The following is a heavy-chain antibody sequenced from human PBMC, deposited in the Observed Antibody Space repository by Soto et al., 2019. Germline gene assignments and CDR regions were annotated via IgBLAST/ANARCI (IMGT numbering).Heavy chain of an antibody. V-gene: IGHV3-23*01. CDR1: GFSFSNYA. Sequence: EVQLLESGGGLVQPGGSLRLSCAASGFSFSNYAMSWVRQAPGKGLEWVSAISGSGGSTYHVDSVKGRFTISRDNSKNTVYLQMNSLRAEDSAVYYCASAHLYGGDFWQNPLDFWGQGTLVTVSS. D-gene: IGHD3-3*01. CDR3: ASAHLYGGDFWQNPLDF. CDR2: ISGSGGST. J-gene: IGHJ4*02.